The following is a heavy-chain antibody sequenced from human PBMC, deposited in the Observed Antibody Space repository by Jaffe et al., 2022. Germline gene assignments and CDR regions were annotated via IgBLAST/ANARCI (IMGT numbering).Heavy chain of an antibody. D-gene: IGHD3-22*01. CDR2: IYHSGST. CDR1: GGSISSSNW. Sequence: QVQLQESGPGLVKPSGTLSLTCAVSGGSISSSNWWSWIRQPPGKGLEWIGEIYHSGSTNYNPSLKSRVTISVDKSKNQFSLKLSSVTAADTAVYYCASRTLGYYDSSGLELSDYWGQGTLVTVSS. V-gene: IGHV4-4*02. J-gene: IGHJ4*02. CDR3: ASRTLGYYDSSGLELSDY.